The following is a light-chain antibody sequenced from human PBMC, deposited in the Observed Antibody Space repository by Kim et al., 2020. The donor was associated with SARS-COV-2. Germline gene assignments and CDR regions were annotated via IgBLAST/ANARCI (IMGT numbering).Light chain of an antibody. Sequence: NFMLTQPHSVSESPGKTVTISCTRSSGSIASNYVQWYQQRPGSAPTPVIYEDDQRPSGVPDRFSGSIDSSANSASLTISGLKTDDEADYYCQSYDTSSRVFGGGTQLTVL. CDR3: QSYDTSSRV. V-gene: IGLV6-57*04. CDR1: SGSIASNY. J-gene: IGLJ3*02. CDR2: EDD.